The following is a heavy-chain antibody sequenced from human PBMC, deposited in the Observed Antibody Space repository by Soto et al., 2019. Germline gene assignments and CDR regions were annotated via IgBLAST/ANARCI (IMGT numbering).Heavy chain of an antibody. CDR1: GFTFDDYG. CDR3: ARDLKSFVGTNNYAPMDV. J-gene: IGHJ6*03. D-gene: IGHD4-4*01. Sequence: EVQPVESGGGVVRPGGSLRLSCAASGFTFDDYGMSWVRQAPWKGLEWVSGINWNGGSTGYADSVKGRFTISRDNAKNSLYLQMNSLRAEDTALYHCARDLKSFVGTNNYAPMDVWGKGTTVTVSS. CDR2: INWNGGST. V-gene: IGHV3-20*01.